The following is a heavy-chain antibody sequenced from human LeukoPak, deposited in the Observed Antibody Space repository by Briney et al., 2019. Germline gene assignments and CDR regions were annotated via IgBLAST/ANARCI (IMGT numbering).Heavy chain of an antibody. V-gene: IGHV1-2*02. CDR3: ARVDSEYCSSTSCYKWFDP. D-gene: IGHD2-2*02. J-gene: IGHJ5*02. CDR2: INPNSGGT. CDR1: GYTFTGYY. Sequence: ASVKVSCKASGYTFTGYYIYWVRRAPGQGREWMGWINPNSGGTNYAQKFQGRVAMTRDTSVNTAYMELSRLRSDDTAVYYCARVDSEYCSSTSCYKWFDPWGQGTLVTVSS.